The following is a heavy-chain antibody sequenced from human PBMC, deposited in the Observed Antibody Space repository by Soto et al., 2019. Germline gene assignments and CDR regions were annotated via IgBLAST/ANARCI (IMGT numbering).Heavy chain of an antibody. CDR2: ISGSGGST. D-gene: IGHD6-6*01. Sequence: GSLRLSCAASGFTFSSYAMSWVRQAPGKGLEWVSAISGSGGSTHYADSVKGRFTISRDNSKNTLYLQMNSLRAEDTAVYYCAKGPSLSSSFDYFDYWGQGTLVTVSS. CDR3: AKGPSLSSSFDYFDY. V-gene: IGHV3-23*01. J-gene: IGHJ4*02. CDR1: GFTFSSYA.